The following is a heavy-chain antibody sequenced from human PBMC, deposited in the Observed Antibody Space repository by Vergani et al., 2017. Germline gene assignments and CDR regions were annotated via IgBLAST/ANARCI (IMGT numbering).Heavy chain of an antibody. CDR3: AFSGEDCSSTSCSYFDY. CDR1: GGSFSGYY. V-gene: IGHV4-34*01. Sequence: QVQLQQWGAGLLKPSETLSLTCAVYGGSFSGYYWSWIRQPPGKGLEWIGEINHSGSTNYNPSLKSRVTISVDTSKNQFSLKLSSVTAADTAVYYCAFSGEDCSSTSCSYFDYWGQGTLVTVSS. J-gene: IGHJ4*02. CDR2: INHSGST. D-gene: IGHD2-2*01.